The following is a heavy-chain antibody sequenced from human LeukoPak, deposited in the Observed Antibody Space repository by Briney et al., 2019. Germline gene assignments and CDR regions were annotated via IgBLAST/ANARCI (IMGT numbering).Heavy chain of an antibody. CDR2: ISGSGGST. D-gene: IGHD4-23*01. Sequence: GGSLRLSCAASGFTFSSYGMSWVCQAPGKGLEWVSAISGSGGSTDYADSVKGRFTISRDNSKNTLYLQMNSLRAEDTAVYYCAKGSARRWFWYFDYWGQGTLVTVSS. V-gene: IGHV3-23*01. CDR3: AKGSARRWFWYFDY. CDR1: GFTFSSYG. J-gene: IGHJ4*02.